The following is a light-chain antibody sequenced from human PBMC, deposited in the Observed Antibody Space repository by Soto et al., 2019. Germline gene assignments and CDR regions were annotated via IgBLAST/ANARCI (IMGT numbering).Light chain of an antibody. V-gene: IGLV1-40*01. Sequence: QSVLTQPPSVSGAPGQRVTISCTGSSSNIGAGYDVHWYQQLPGTAPKLLIYGNSNRPSGVPDRFSGSKSGTSASLAITGLQAEDVADYGQSYDSSLSGWVFGGGTKVTVL. CDR2: GNS. J-gene: IGLJ3*02. CDR1: SSNIGAGYD. CDR3: QSYDSSLSGWV.